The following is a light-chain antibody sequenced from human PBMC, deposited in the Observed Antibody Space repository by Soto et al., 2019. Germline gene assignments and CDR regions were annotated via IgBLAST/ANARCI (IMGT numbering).Light chain of an antibody. CDR3: QQYTFWPLT. CDR2: DAS. V-gene: IGKV3-15*01. Sequence: VLTQSPGTLSVSPGATVILSCRASQSVGNNLVWYQQKSGQAPRLLIYDASTRAAGIPTRFTVSGSGTESTLTITGLQSEDFATYFCQQYTFWPLTFGGGTKVKIK. J-gene: IGKJ4*01. CDR1: QSVGNN.